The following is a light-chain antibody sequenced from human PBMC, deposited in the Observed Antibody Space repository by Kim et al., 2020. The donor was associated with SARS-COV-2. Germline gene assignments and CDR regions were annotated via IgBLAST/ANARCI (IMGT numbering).Light chain of an antibody. CDR1: RLGDKY. V-gene: IGLV3-1*01. CDR2: HNT. CDR3: QAWDTITVV. J-gene: IGLJ2*01. Sequence: SVSPGQTASIPCSGDRLGDKYVSWYQQKPGQSPVLVIYHNTKRPSGIPERFAGSNPGNPATLTISGTQAMDEADYYCQAWDTITVVFGGGTQLTVL.